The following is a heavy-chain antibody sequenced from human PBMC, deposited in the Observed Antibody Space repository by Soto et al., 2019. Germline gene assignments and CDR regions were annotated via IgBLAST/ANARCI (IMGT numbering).Heavy chain of an antibody. V-gene: IGHV1-18*01. CDR3: ARASYDFWSGYYKGSVDY. D-gene: IGHD3-3*01. CDR1: GYTFTIYG. Sequence: GASVKVSCKASGYTFTIYGISWVRQAPGQGLEWMGWISAYNGNTNYAQKLQGRVTMTTDTSTSTAYMELRSLRSDDTAVYYCARASYDFWSGYYKGSVDYWGQGTLVTVSS. J-gene: IGHJ4*02. CDR2: ISAYNGNT.